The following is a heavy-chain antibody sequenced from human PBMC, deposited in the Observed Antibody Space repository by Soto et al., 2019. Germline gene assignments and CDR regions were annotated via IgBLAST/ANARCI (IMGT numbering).Heavy chain of an antibody. V-gene: IGHV1-18*04. CDR1: GGGNLRDYR. D-gene: IGHD2-15*01. CDR3: ERCYCSVGSCYTCLHFDL. Sequence: QVQLVQSGAEVQEPGSSVKVSCKASGGGNLRDYRTTWVRRAPGQGLEWMGWISPYEGITNHAQSFQGRVTMFIDTSTNTADMELRSLRSDDTAFYYFERCYCSVGSCYTCLHFDLWGRGTLVTVSA. J-gene: IGHJ2*01. CDR2: ISPYEGIT.